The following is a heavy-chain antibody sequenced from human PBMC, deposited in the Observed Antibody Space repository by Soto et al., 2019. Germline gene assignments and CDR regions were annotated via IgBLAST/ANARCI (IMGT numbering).Heavy chain of an antibody. Sequence: VQLVQSGDEVKRPGASLKSSCKTSGYTFISFGFTGVQQPPGQGLEGIAWISVQTGKTKYADRLQGRITLTTDTSTSTAYLELRSLRSDDTAVYYCARDDFGVALFYYHGMDVWGQGTTVIVSS. D-gene: IGHD3-3*01. CDR2: ISVQTGKT. CDR3: ARDDFGVALFYYHGMDV. J-gene: IGHJ6*02. V-gene: IGHV1-18*01. CDR1: GYTFISFG.